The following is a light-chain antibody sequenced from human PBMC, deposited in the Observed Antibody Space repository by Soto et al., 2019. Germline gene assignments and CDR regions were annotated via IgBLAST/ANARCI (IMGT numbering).Light chain of an antibody. CDR1: QSVSSSY. CDR3: QQSYIIPDT. J-gene: IGKJ3*01. V-gene: IGKV3-20*01. CDR2: GAS. Sequence: LTQSPGTLSLSPGERATLSCRASQSVSSSYLAWYQQKPGQAPRLLIYGASSRATGIPDRFSGSGSGTDFTLTISSLQPEDFGTYFCQQSYIIPDTFGPGTKVDIK.